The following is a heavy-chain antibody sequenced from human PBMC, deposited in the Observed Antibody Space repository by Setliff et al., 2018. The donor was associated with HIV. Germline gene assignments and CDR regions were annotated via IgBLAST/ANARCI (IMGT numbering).Heavy chain of an antibody. Sequence: ASVKVSCKASGYTFTNYAMHWVRQAPGQRLEWMGWINGDNGNTRYSQEFQGRVTITRDTSASTAYMELSSLNSADMAVYYCARGGGDSSQFDHWCQGTLVTVSS. D-gene: IGHD2-21*01. CDR2: INGDNGNT. CDR3: ARGGGDSSQFDH. J-gene: IGHJ4*02. V-gene: IGHV1-3*03. CDR1: GYTFTNYA.